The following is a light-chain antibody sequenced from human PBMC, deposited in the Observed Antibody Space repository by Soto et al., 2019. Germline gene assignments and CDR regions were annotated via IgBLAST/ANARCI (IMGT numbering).Light chain of an antibody. V-gene: IGKV1-5*01. CDR1: QSIRSL. CDR3: QQYQNYST. J-gene: IGKJ5*01. CDR2: DAS. Sequence: IQMTQSPSTLSPSDGDRGTITCRRSQSIRSLLAWYQQXPRXAPXXLIYDASSLGSGVPSRLSGSESGTEFTLTISSLQPDDFATYFCQQYQNYSTFGQGTRLEIK.